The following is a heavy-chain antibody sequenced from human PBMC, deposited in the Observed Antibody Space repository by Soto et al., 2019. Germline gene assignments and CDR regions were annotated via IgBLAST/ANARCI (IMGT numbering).Heavy chain of an antibody. Sequence: SETLSLTCTVSGDSVSSGTYFWSWIRQPPGKGLEWIGYVYYSGSTNYNPTLKSRLTMSVDTSKNQFSLKLSSVTAADTAVYYCARRYSGYGDYWGQGNLVTVSS. V-gene: IGHV4-61*01. D-gene: IGHD5-12*01. J-gene: IGHJ4*02. CDR2: VYYSGST. CDR3: ARRYSGYGDY. CDR1: GDSVSSGTYF.